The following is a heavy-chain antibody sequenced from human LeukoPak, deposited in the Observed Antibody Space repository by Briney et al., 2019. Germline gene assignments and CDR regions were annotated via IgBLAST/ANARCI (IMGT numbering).Heavy chain of an antibody. CDR3: ARDHRLAFDH. CDR2: IGVSSGNT. V-gene: IGHV3-48*01. Sequence: PGRSLRLSCAASGFNFIDYSMNWVRQAPGKGLEWISYIGVSSGNTKYADSVKGRFTISRDKARNSLYLQMNSLRVEHTAVYYCARDHRLAFDHWGHGTLVTVSS. CDR1: GFNFIDYS. J-gene: IGHJ4*01.